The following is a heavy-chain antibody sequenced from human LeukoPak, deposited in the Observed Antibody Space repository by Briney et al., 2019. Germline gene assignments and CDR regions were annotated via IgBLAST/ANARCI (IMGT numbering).Heavy chain of an antibody. J-gene: IGHJ6*03. CDR1: GYTFTSYY. CDR3: ARAVRGVRYYYYYYMDV. V-gene: IGHV1-46*01. CDR2: INPSGGST. D-gene: IGHD3-10*01. Sequence: GASVKVSCKASGYTFTSYYMHRVRQAPGQGLEWMGIINPSGGSTSYAQKFQGRVTMTRDTSTSTVYMELSSLRSEDTAVYYCARAVRGVRYYYYYYMDVWGKGTTVTISS.